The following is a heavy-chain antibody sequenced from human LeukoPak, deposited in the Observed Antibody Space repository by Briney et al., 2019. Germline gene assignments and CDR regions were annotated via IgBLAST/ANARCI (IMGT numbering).Heavy chain of an antibody. J-gene: IGHJ6*02. CDR3: ARDWDSGSYSYYYGMDV. CDR2: ISSSSSYI. Sequence: GGSLRLSCAASGFIFSHYWMGWVRQAPGKGLEWVSSISSSSSYIYYADSVKGRFTISRDNAKNSLYLQMNSLRAEDTAVYYCARDWDSGSYSYYYGMDVWGQGTTVTVSS. CDR1: GFIFSHYW. V-gene: IGHV3-21*01. D-gene: IGHD1-26*01.